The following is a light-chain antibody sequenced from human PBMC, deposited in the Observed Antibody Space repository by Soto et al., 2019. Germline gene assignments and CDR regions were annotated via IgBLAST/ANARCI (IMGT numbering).Light chain of an antibody. Sequence: QAVVTQPPSVSGSPGQSVTISCTGTSSDVGTYNRVSWYQQPPGTAPKLMIYEVSNRPSGVPGRFSGSKSGNTASLTISGLQAEDEADYYCSSYTSSSTWVFGGGTKLTVL. CDR1: SSDVGTYNR. CDR3: SSYTSSSTWV. CDR2: EVS. J-gene: IGLJ3*02. V-gene: IGLV2-18*02.